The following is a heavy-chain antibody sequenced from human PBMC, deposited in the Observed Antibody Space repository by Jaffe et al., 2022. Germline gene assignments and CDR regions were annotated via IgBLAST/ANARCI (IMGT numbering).Heavy chain of an antibody. D-gene: IGHD3-22*01. V-gene: IGHV4-38-2*01. J-gene: IGHJ4*02. CDR3: ARARYYYDSSGYYPRTYYFDY. Sequence: QVQLQESGPGLVKPSETLSLTCAVSDYSISNSYYWGWVRQPPGKGLEWIGSIYHSGSTYYNPSLKSRVTISVDTSKSQFSLKLSSVTAADTAVYYCARARYYYDSSGYYPRTYYFDYWGQGTLVTVSS. CDR1: DYSISNSYY. CDR2: IYHSGST.